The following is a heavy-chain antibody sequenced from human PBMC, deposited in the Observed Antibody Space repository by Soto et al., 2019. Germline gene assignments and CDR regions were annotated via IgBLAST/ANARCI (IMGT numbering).Heavy chain of an antibody. CDR3: ARDLGEPPYYYYYGMDV. Sequence: GGSLRLSCAASGFTFSSYSMNWVRQAPGKGLEWVSYISSSSSTIYYADSVKGRFTISRDNAKNSLYLQMNSLRDEDTAVYYCARDLGEPPYYYYYGMDVWGQGTTVTVSS. J-gene: IGHJ6*02. CDR1: GFTFSSYS. V-gene: IGHV3-48*02. CDR2: ISSSSSTI. D-gene: IGHD1-1*01.